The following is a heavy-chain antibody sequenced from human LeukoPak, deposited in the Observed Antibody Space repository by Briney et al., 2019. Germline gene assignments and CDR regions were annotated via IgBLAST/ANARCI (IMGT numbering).Heavy chain of an antibody. Sequence: SETLSLTCTVSGGSISSYYWSWIRQPPGKGLEWIGYIYYSGSTNYNPSLKSRVTISVDTSKNQFSLKLSSVTAADTAVYYCARDEQRNSGMDVWGQGTTVTVSS. CDR1: GGSISSYY. V-gene: IGHV4-59*01. CDR3: ARDEQRNSGMDV. J-gene: IGHJ6*02. D-gene: IGHD1/OR15-1a*01. CDR2: IYYSGST.